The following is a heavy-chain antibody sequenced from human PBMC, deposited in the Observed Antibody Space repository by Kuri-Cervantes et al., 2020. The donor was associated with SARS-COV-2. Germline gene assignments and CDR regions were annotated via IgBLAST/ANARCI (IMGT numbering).Heavy chain of an antibody. CDR1: GFTFDDYA. Sequence: SLKISCAASGFTFDDYAMHWVRQAPGKGLEWVSGISWNSGSIGYADSVKGRFTISRDNAKNSLYLQMNSLRAEDTALYYCAKDIGYCSGGSCYSFDYWGQGTLVTVSS. CDR2: ISWNSGSI. CDR3: AKDIGYCSGGSCYSFDY. V-gene: IGHV3-9*01. J-gene: IGHJ4*02. D-gene: IGHD2-15*01.